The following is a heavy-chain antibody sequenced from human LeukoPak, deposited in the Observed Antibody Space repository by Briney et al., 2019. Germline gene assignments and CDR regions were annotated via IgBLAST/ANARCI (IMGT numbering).Heavy chain of an antibody. CDR2: INHSGNT. J-gene: IGHJ6*02. CDR3: TKTSLTYYYNRREVFGLDV. V-gene: IGHV4-34*01. Sequence: SETLSLTCAVNVGPFSGYYWSWVRQPPGQGLEWIGGINHSGNTNYNPSLTSRVTISVNSSNSHFSLRPPSGPPADTAVYCATKTSLTYYYNRREVFGLDVWGQGTTVTVSS. D-gene: IGHD3-22*01. CDR1: VGPFSGYY.